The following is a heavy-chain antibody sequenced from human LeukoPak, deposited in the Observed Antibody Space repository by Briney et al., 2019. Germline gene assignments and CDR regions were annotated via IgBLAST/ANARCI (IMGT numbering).Heavy chain of an antibody. CDR1: GGSISSGNW. Sequence: SETLSLTCTVSGGSISSGNWWSWVRQSPGKGLEWFGEIHHTGNTNYNPSLKSRATISIDKSKNQFSLELNSVTAADTAVYYCTRNGYYSLDSWGQGTLVTVSS. D-gene: IGHD3-22*01. CDR3: TRNGYYSLDS. V-gene: IGHV4-4*02. CDR2: IHHTGNT. J-gene: IGHJ4*02.